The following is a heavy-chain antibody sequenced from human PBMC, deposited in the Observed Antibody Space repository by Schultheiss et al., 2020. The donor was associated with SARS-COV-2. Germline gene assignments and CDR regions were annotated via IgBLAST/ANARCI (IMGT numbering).Heavy chain of an antibody. V-gene: IGHV4-38-2*01. J-gene: IGHJ4*02. CDR1: GYSISSGYY. D-gene: IGHD5-18*01. Sequence: SETLSLTCAVSGYSISSGYYWGWIRQPPGKGLEWIGEINHSGGTNYNSSLKSRVTISVDTSKNQFSLKLSSVTAADTAVYYCSRHPSRAMITPNEFWGQGSLVTVSS. CDR2: INHSGGT. CDR3: SRHPSRAMITPNEF.